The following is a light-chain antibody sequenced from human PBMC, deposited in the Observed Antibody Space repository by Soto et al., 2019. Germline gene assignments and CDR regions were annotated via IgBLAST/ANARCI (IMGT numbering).Light chain of an antibody. CDR2: YMS. CDR1: QYVGTR. V-gene: IGKV3-11*01. Sequence: EIVLTQSPATLSSSPGETATLSCRASQYVGTRLAWYQHKPGQAPRLLIYYMSKRATGIPARFSGSGSGTDFTLTIGNLAPEDFGVYYCHQRQSWPRTFGQGTKV. J-gene: IGKJ1*01. CDR3: HQRQSWPRT.